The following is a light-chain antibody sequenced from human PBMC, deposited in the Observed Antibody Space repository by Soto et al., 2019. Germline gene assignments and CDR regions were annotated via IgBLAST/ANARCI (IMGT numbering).Light chain of an antibody. Sequence: EVVLTQSPGTLYLSPGERATLSCRASQSISTSYLAWYQQRPGQPPRLLIYAAPSSDTDVTVRLSGSGSGTYFTLTITRLEAADFAVKYCQRYGSSVFTFGHAKKVHIQ. CDR2: AAP. V-gene: IGKV3-20*01. CDR1: QSISTSY. J-gene: IGKJ3*01. CDR3: QRYGSSVFT.